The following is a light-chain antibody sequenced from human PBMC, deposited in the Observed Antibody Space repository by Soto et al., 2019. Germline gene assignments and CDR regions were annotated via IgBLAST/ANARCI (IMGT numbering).Light chain of an antibody. Sequence: DIVMTQSPDSLAVSLGERATINCKSSQTVLYSSNNKNYLAWYKQKPGQPPKLLIYWASTRESGVPDRFSGSGSGTDFTLTISSLKAEDVEVYYCQQYYSTPLTFGGGTKVDIK. CDR3: QQYYSTPLT. V-gene: IGKV4-1*01. CDR2: WAS. CDR1: QTVLYSSNNKNY. J-gene: IGKJ4*01.